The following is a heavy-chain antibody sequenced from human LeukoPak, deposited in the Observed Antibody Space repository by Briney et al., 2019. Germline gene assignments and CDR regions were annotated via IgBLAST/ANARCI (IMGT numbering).Heavy chain of an antibody. CDR2: INRDGSST. CDR3: VRQYRVAAPADY. D-gene: IGHD6-13*01. CDR1: GFTFSNYW. J-gene: IGHJ4*02. V-gene: IGHV3-74*01. Sequence: GGSLRLSCAASGFTFSNYWMHWVRQAPGKGLVWLSRINRDGSSTSYADSVKGRFTISRDNAKNTLYVQMNSLRDEDTAVYYCVRQYRVAAPADYWGQGTLVTVSS.